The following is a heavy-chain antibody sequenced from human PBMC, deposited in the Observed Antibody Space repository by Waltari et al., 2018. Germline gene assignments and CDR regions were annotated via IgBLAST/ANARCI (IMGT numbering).Heavy chain of an antibody. V-gene: IGHV4-59*01. CDR2: IYYIGST. J-gene: IGHJ4*02. Sequence: QVQLQESGPGLVKPSETLSLTCTVSGGSISNYYWSWNRQPPGKALEWIGYIYYIGSTNYNPSLKTRVTISVDTPKNQFSLKLSSVTAADTAVYYCARGAARPDYWGQGTLVTVSS. D-gene: IGHD6-6*01. CDR1: GGSISNYY. CDR3: ARGAARPDY.